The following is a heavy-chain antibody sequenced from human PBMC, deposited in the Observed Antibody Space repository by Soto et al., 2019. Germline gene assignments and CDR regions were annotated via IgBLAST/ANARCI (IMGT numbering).Heavy chain of an antibody. CDR2: IIPIFGTA. J-gene: IGHJ4*02. CDR1: GGTFSSYA. Sequence: SVKVSCKASGGTFSSYAISWVRQAPGRGLEWMGGIIPIFGTANYAQKFQGRVTITADESTSTAYMELSSLRSEDTAVYYCARDNDYVWGSYRNWGQGTLVTVSS. D-gene: IGHD3-16*02. CDR3: ARDNDYVWGSYRN. V-gene: IGHV1-69*13.